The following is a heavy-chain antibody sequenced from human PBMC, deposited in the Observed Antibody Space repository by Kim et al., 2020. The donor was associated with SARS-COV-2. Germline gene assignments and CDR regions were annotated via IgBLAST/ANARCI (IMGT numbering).Heavy chain of an antibody. Sequence: SVKVSCKASGGTFSSYAISWVRQAPGQGLEWMGGIIPIFGTANYAQKFQGRVTITADESTSTAYMELSSLRSEDTAVYYCARDGGSSSWYFPRAGMVYRGLDYWGQGTLVTVSS. CDR3: ARDGGSSSWYFPRAGMVYRGLDY. D-gene: IGHD6-13*01. V-gene: IGHV1-69*13. CDR1: GGTFSSYA. CDR2: IIPIFGTA. J-gene: IGHJ4*02.